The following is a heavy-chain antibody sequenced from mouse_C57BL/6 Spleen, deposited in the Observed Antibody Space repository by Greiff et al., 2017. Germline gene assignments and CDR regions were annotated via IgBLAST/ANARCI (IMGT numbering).Heavy chain of an antibody. D-gene: IGHD1-1*01. CDR3: ARIYYYGSSFPYAMDY. Sequence: EVKLVESGGGLVKPGGSLKLSCAASGFTFSDYGMHWVRQAPEKGLEWVAYISSGSSTIYYADTVKGRFTISRDNAKNTLFLQMTSLRSEDTAMYYCARIYYYGSSFPYAMDYWGQGTSVTVSS. CDR2: ISSGSSTI. J-gene: IGHJ4*01. CDR1: GFTFSDYG. V-gene: IGHV5-17*01.